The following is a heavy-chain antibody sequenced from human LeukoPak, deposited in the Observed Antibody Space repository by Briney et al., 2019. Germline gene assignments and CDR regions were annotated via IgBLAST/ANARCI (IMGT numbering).Heavy chain of an antibody. Sequence: GGSLRLSCAASGVTFGTYDMSWVRQAPGKGLEWVSSISGSGGNTYYADSVKGRFTISRDNSKNTLYLQMNSLRAEDTAVYYCARGPGLAVTGTDWGQGTLVTVSS. CDR3: ARGPGLAVTGTD. J-gene: IGHJ4*02. CDR1: GVTFGTYD. V-gene: IGHV3-23*01. D-gene: IGHD6-19*01. CDR2: ISGSGGNT.